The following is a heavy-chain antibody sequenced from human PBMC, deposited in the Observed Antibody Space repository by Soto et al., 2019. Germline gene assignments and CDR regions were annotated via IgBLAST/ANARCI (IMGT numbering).Heavy chain of an antibody. D-gene: IGHD5-18*01. CDR1: GYSFTSYW. J-gene: IGHJ6*02. CDR3: ARIRSGRGYSYGYDYYYGMDV. CDR2: IYPGDSDT. V-gene: IGHV5-51*01. Sequence: PGESLKISCKGSGYSFTSYWIGWVRQMPGKGLEWMGIIYPGDSDTRYSPSFQGQVTISADKSISTAYLQWSSLKASDTAMYYCARIRSGRGYSYGYDYYYGMDVWGQGTKVTVSS.